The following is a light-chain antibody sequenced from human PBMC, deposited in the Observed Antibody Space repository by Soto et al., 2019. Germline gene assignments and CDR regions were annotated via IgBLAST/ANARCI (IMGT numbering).Light chain of an antibody. J-gene: IGLJ1*01. CDR3: SLYTSSDTPYV. V-gene: IGLV2-14*01. CDR2: VVS. Sequence: QSALTQPASVSGSTGQPITISCTGTRSDVGAYDYVSWYQQHPDKAPKLIIYVVSNRPSGVSNRFSGSKSGNTDSLTISGLQAEDDADYYCSLYTSSDTPYVLGTGTKVTVL. CDR1: RSDVGAYDY.